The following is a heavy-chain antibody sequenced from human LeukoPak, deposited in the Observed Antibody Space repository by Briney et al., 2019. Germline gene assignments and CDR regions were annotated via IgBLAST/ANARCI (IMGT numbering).Heavy chain of an antibody. D-gene: IGHD3-22*01. CDR1: GGSFSGYY. Sequence: SETLSLTCAVYGGSFSGYYWSWIRQPPGKGLEWIGEINHSGSTNYNPSLKSRVTISVDTSKNQFSLKLNSVTPEDTAVYYCARGNYYDSSGYYYGYYYMDVWGKGTTVTISS. CDR3: ARGNYYDSSGYYYGYYYMDV. CDR2: INHSGST. J-gene: IGHJ6*03. V-gene: IGHV4-34*01.